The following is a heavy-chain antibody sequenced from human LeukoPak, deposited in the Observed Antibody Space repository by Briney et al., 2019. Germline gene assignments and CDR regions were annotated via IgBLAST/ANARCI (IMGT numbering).Heavy chain of an antibody. Sequence: PGGSLRLSCAASGFTFSRFAMHCVRQAPGKGLEWVAVISNDASHKFYADSVQGRFTISRDNSKNTLSLQMDTLRREDTAVYYCARARSVGPPTGFDQWGQGTPVTVSS. CDR3: ARARSVGPPTGFDQ. V-gene: IGHV3-30*04. D-gene: IGHD4-23*01. CDR1: GFTFSRFA. CDR2: ISNDASHK. J-gene: IGHJ4*02.